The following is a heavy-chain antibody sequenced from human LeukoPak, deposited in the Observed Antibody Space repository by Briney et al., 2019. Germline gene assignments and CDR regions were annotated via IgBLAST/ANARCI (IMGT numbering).Heavy chain of an antibody. CDR3: ARVYSNFWFDP. D-gene: IGHD4-11*01. CDR1: GLTVSSDY. CDR2: IYSGGTT. V-gene: IGHV3-66*01. J-gene: IGHJ5*02. Sequence: GGSLRLSCAASGLTVSSDYMVWVRQTPGKGLEWVSVIYSGGTTHYPDSVKGRFTISRDNSKNTVFLQMDSLRADDSAVYYCARVYSNFWFDPWGQGTLVTVSP.